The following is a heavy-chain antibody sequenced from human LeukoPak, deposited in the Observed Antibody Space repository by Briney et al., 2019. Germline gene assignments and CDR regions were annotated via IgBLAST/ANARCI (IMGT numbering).Heavy chain of an antibody. J-gene: IGHJ6*02. D-gene: IGHD2-2*03. Sequence: SETLSLTCTVSGGSISSSNYYWSWIRQPPGKGLEWIGYIYYSGSTNYNPSLKSRVTISVDTSKNQFSLKLSSVTAADTAVYYCATLGYCSSTSCPYTNYYYYGMDVWGQGTTVTVSS. CDR3: ATLGYCSSTSCPYTNYYYYGMDV. V-gene: IGHV4-61*01. CDR1: GGSISSSNYY. CDR2: IYYSGST.